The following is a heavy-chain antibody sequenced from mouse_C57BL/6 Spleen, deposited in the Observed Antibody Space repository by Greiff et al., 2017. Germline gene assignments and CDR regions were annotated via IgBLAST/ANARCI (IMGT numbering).Heavy chain of an antibody. V-gene: IGHV5-9-1*02. CDR3: TKDGYLAMED. CDR2: ISSGGDYI. D-gene: IGHD2-3*01. Sequence: DVKLVASGEGLVKPGGSLKLSCAASGFTFSSYAMSWVRQTPEKRLEWVAYISSGGDYIYYADTVKGRFTISRDKSRNTLYLQMSSLEYEDRAMDYCTKDGYLAMEDWGQGTTVTAAS. CDR1: GFTFSSYA. J-gene: IGHJ4*01.